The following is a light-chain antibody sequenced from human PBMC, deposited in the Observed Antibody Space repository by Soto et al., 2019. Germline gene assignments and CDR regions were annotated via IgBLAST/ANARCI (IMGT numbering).Light chain of an antibody. CDR2: KAS. CDR1: QSISSW. V-gene: IGKV1-5*03. Sequence: DIQMTQSPSTLSASVGDRVTITCRASQSISSWLAWYQQKPGKAPKLLIYKASSLESGVPSRFSGSASGTEFTLTISSLQPDDSAPYYCQQYNSYSRAFGQGTKVDIK. CDR3: QQYNSYSRA. J-gene: IGKJ1*01.